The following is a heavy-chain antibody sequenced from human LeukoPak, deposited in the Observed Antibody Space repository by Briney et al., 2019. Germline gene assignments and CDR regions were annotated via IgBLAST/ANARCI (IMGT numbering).Heavy chain of an antibody. CDR3: AKWGHNYDFWSGFSDY. J-gene: IGHJ4*02. V-gene: IGHV3-23*01. CDR2: ISGSGGST. Sequence: GGSLRLSCAASGFTFSSYAMSWVRQAPGKGLEWVSAISGSGGSTYYADSVKGRFTISRDNSKNTLYLQMNSLRAEDTAVYYCAKWGHNYDFWSGFSDYWGQGTLVTVSS. CDR1: GFTFSSYA. D-gene: IGHD3-3*01.